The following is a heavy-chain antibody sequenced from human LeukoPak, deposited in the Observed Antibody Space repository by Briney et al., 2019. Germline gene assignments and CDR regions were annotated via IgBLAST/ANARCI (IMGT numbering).Heavy chain of an antibody. Sequence: ASVKVSCKASGYTFTSYDINWVRQATGQGLEWMGWMNPNSGNTGYAQKFQVRVTMTRNTSISTAYMELSSLRSEDTAVYYCAGALALWFGDDAFDIWGQGTMVTVSS. CDR1: GYTFTSYD. CDR3: AGALALWFGDDAFDI. V-gene: IGHV1-8*01. D-gene: IGHD3-10*01. CDR2: MNPNSGNT. J-gene: IGHJ3*02.